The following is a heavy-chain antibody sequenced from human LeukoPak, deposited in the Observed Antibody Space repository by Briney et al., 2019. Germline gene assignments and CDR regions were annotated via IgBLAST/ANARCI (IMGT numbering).Heavy chain of an antibody. V-gene: IGHV3-33*06. CDR3: AKDGDRGEYYYYYYMDV. Sequence: GRSLRLSCAASGLTFSSYGMHWVRQAPGKGLEWVAVIWYDGSNKYYVDSVKGRFTISRDDSKNTLYLQMNSLRAEDTAVYYCAKDGDRGEYYYYYYMDVWGKGTTVTVSS. CDR1: GLTFSSYG. J-gene: IGHJ6*03. D-gene: IGHD3-10*01. CDR2: IWYDGSNK.